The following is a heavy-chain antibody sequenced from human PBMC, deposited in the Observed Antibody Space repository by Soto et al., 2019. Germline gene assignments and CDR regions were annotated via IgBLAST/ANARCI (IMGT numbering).Heavy chain of an antibody. D-gene: IGHD4-17*01. CDR2: ISYDGSNK. J-gene: IGHJ6*02. CDR1: GFTFSSYG. V-gene: IGHV3-30*03. Sequence: WWSLRLSCASSGFTFSSYGMHWVRQAPGKGLEWVAVISYDGSNKYYADSVKGRFTISRDNAKNSLYLQMNSLRAEDTAVYYCARDGSMTTVTTRYYGMDVWGQGTTVTVSS. CDR3: ARDGSMTTVTTRYYGMDV.